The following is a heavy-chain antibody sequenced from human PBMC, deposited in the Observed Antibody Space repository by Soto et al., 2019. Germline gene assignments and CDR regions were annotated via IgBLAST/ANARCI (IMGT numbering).Heavy chain of an antibody. D-gene: IGHD3-9*01. CDR1: GGSISSSSYY. V-gene: IGHV4-39*01. CDR3: ARHHRGKGVLRYFDWPEYGHAFDI. Sequence: QLQLQESGPGLVKPSETLSLTCTVSGGSISSSSYYWGWIRQPPGKGLEWIGSIYYSGSTYYNPSLKSRVTISVDTSKNQFSLKLSSVTAADTAVYYCARHHRGKGVLRYFDWPEYGHAFDIWGQGTMVTVSS. CDR2: IYYSGST. J-gene: IGHJ3*02.